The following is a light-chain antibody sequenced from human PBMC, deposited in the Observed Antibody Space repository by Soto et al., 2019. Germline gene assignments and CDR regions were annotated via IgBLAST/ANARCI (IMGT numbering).Light chain of an antibody. Sequence: EIVLTQSPATLSLSPGERATLSCRASHSASSSLAWYQQKPGQTPRLLIYGASSRATGIPERFSGSVSGTDFTLTISRLEPEDFAVYYCHQYDSWTFGQGTKVDIK. CDR3: HQYDSWT. J-gene: IGKJ1*01. V-gene: IGKV3-20*01. CDR2: GAS. CDR1: HSASSS.